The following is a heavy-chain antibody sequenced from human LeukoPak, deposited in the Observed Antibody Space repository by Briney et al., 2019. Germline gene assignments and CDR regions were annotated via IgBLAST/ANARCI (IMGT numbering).Heavy chain of an antibody. D-gene: IGHD6-19*01. CDR3: AKEDSSGWYLGYAFDI. CDR2: FYSGGST. CDR1: GFTVSSNY. Sequence: GGSLRLSCAASGFTVSSNYMSWVRQAPGKGLGWVSVFYSGGSTYYADSVKGRFTISRDNSKNTLYLQMNSLRAEDTAVYYCAKEDSSGWYLGYAFDIWGQGTMVTVSS. V-gene: IGHV3-66*02. J-gene: IGHJ3*02.